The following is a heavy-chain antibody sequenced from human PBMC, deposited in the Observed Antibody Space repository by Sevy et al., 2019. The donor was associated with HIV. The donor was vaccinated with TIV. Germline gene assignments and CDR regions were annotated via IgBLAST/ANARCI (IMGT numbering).Heavy chain of an antibody. J-gene: IGHJ5*02. CDR3: VREEYSSSWITGWFDP. V-gene: IGHV3-53*01. CDR2: IFNNGAT. CDR1: GITVSSNY. D-gene: IGHD2-2*01. Sequence: GWSLRLSCSVSGITVSSNYMSWVRQAPGKGLEWVSVIFNNGATSYADSVKGRFSISRDNSKNTLFLQMKSLRAEDTATYYCVREEYSSSWITGWFDPWGQGTLVTVSS.